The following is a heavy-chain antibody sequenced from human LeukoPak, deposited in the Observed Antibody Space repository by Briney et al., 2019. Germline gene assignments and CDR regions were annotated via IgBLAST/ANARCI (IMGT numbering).Heavy chain of an antibody. D-gene: IGHD3-10*01. V-gene: IGHV1-18*01. CDR1: GYTFTSYG. CDR2: ISAYNGNT. J-gene: IGHJ4*02. Sequence: EASVKVSCKSSGYTFTSYGISWVRQAPGQGLEWMGWISAYNGNTNYSQKLQGRVTMTTDTSTSTAFMYMRSLRSDDTAAHYCAVWFGEDYFDYWGQGTLVTVSS. CDR3: AVWFGEDYFDY.